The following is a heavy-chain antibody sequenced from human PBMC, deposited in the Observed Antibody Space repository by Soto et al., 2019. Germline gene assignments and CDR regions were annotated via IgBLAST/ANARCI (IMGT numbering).Heavy chain of an antibody. J-gene: IGHJ4*02. V-gene: IGHV3-74*01. CDR3: ASNRGSTGYYYGEFDH. CDR1: GFTFSTYC. CDR2: INGDGDTT. D-gene: IGHD3-22*01. Sequence: GGSLRLSCEASGFTFSTYCMHWVRQGPGSGLVWVSRINGDGDTTDYADSVKGRFTISRDNAKNTLYLQMNGLRTEDTAVYFCASNRGSTGYYYGEFDHWGRGTLVTVSS.